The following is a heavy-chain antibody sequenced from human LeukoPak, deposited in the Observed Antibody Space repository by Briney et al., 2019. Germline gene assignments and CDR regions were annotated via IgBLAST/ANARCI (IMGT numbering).Heavy chain of an antibody. D-gene: IGHD3-3*01. CDR2: IYTSGST. CDR1: GGSISSGSYY. V-gene: IGHV4-61*02. J-gene: IGHJ5*02. Sequence: PSETLSLTCTVSGGSISSGSYYWSWIRQPAGKGLEWIGRIYTSGSTNYNPSLKSRVTISVDTSKNQFSLKLSSVTAADTAVSYCAREMGNYDFWSGYQYNWFDPWGQGTLVTVSS. CDR3: AREMGNYDFWSGYQYNWFDP.